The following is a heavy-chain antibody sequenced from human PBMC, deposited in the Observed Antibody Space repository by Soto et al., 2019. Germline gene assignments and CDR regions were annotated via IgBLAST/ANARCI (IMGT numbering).Heavy chain of an antibody. Sequence: PSETLSLTCTVSGGSITTGGYYWSWIRQLPGKGLEWIGHRYYSESTYYNPSLKSRVSISLDTSKNQFSLKLSFVTAADTAMYYCARNKCSGGSCYSWSLDYCGQGPPVTVSS. CDR3: ARNKCSGGSCYSWSLDY. V-gene: IGHV4-31*03. CDR1: GGSITTGGYY. D-gene: IGHD2-15*01. J-gene: IGHJ4*02. CDR2: RYYSEST.